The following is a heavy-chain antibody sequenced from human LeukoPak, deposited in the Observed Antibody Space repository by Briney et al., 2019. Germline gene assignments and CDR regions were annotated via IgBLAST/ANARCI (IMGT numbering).Heavy chain of an antibody. CDR3: AKLPGRAADY. CDR2: ISDSGGST. J-gene: IGHJ4*02. Sequence: AGGSLRLSCAASGLTFSSYVMNWVRQAPGKGLEWVSGISDSGGSTYYADSVKGRFTISRDNSKNTLYLQMNSLRAEDTAVYYCAKLPGRAADYWGQGTLVTVSS. CDR1: GLTFSSYV. V-gene: IGHV3-23*01.